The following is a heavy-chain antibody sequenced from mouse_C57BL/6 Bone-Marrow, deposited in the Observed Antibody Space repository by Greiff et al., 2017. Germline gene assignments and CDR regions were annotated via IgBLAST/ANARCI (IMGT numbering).Heavy chain of an antibody. D-gene: IGHD1-1*01. CDR1: GFTFSDYG. J-gene: IGHJ3*01. CDR2: ISSGSSTI. CDR3: ARNYGSPFAY. V-gene: IGHV5-17*01. Sequence: EVKLVESGGGLVKPGGSLKLSCAASGFTFSDYGMHWVRQAPEKGLEWVAYISSGSSTIYYADTVKGRFTISRDNAKNTLCLQMTSLRSEDTAMYYCARNYGSPFAYWGQGTLVTVSA.